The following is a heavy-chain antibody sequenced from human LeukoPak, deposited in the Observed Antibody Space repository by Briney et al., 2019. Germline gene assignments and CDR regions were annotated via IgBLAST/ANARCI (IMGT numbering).Heavy chain of an antibody. CDR1: GFTFSSYA. D-gene: IGHD3-10*01. Sequence: PGGSLRLSCAASGFTFSSYAMNWVRQAPGKGMEWVSAITGSAGDTYYADSVRGRFTISRDNSKNTLYLQMNSLRAEDTAVYYCAKIRGYYGSRAGMDVWGQGNPGHRLL. J-gene: IGHJ6*02. CDR2: ITGSAGDT. V-gene: IGHV3-23*01. CDR3: AKIRGYYGSRAGMDV.